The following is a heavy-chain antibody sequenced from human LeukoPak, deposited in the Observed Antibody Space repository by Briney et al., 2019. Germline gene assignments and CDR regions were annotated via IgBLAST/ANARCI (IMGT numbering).Heavy chain of an antibody. Sequence: SETLSLTCTVSGYSISSGYYWGWIRQPPGKGLEWIGYIYHSGSTYYNPSLKSRVTISVDRSKNQFSLKLSSVTAADTAVYYCARLYGSVLEWPSSWYQYDGAAGYYGMDVWGQGTTVTVSS. D-gene: IGHD6-13*01. V-gene: IGHV4-38-2*02. CDR1: GYSISSGYY. CDR3: ARLYGSVLEWPSSWYQYDGAAGYYGMDV. J-gene: IGHJ6*02. CDR2: IYHSGST.